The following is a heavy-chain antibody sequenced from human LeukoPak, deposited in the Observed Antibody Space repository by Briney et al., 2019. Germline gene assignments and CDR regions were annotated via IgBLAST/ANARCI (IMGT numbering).Heavy chain of an antibody. CDR3: AKAPGDSSGNHYPNN. J-gene: IGHJ4*02. V-gene: IGHV3-23*01. CDR1: GFTFSSYA. CDR2: ISGSGDIV. D-gene: IGHD3-22*01. Sequence: GGSLRLSCAASGFTFSSYAMSWVRQAPGKGLEWVSRISGSGDIVYYGDSVKGRFTISRDNSKNTLYLQMSSLRAEDTAIYYCAKAPGDSSGNHYPNNWGQGLLVTVSS.